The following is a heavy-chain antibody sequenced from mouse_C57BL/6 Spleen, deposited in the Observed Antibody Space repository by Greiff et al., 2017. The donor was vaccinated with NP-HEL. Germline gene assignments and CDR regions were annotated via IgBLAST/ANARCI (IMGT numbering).Heavy chain of an antibody. V-gene: IGHV1-82*01. J-gene: IGHJ1*03. CDR1: GYAFSSSW. D-gene: IGHD1-1*01. CDR2: IYPGDGDT. Sequence: QVQLQQSGPELVKPGASVKISCKASGYAFSSSWMNWVKQRPGKGLEWIGRIYPGDGDTNYNGKFKGKATLTADKSSSTAYMQLSSLTSEDSAVYFCARGYYYGSGYWYFDVWGTGTTVTVSS. CDR3: ARGYYYGSGYWYFDV.